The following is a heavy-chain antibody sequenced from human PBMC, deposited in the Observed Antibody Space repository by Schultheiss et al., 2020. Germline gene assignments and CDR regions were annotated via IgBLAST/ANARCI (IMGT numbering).Heavy chain of an antibody. CDR2: INSDGSST. J-gene: IGHJ4*02. CDR3: AKDETEWETFDY. Sequence: GESLKISCAASGFTFSSYWMHWVRQAPGKGLVWVSRINSDGSSTSYADSVKGRFTISRDNSKNTLYLQMSSLSAEDTAIYYCAKDETEWETFDYWGQGTLVTVSS. D-gene: IGHD1-26*01. V-gene: IGHV3-74*01. CDR1: GFTFSSYW.